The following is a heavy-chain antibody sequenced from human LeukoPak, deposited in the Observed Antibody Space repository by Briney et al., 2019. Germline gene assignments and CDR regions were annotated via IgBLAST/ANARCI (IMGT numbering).Heavy chain of an antibody. CDR3: ARVTHYYDSSGYNWFDP. D-gene: IGHD3-22*01. CDR2: IYYSGST. J-gene: IGHJ5*02. CDR1: GGSISSYY. Sequence: SETLSLTCTVSGGSISSYYWSWIRQPPGKGLEWIGCIYYSGSTNYNPSLKSRVTISVDSSKNQFSLKVSSVTAADTAVYYCARVTHYYDSSGYNWFDPWGQGTLVTVSS. V-gene: IGHV4-59*01.